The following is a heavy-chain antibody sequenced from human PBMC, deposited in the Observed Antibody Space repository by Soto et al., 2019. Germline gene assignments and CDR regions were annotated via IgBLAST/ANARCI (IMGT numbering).Heavy chain of an antibody. V-gene: IGHV6-1*01. D-gene: IGHD5-12*01. CDR1: VDIVSSNSAA. CDR3: ARDRLGDGYNDY. Sequence: PSQTLSLTCAISVDIVSSNSAAWSCIRQSPSRGLEWLGRTYYRSKWYNNYAVSVKSRITINPDTSKNQFSLQLNSVTPGDTAVYYCARDRLGDGYNDYWGQGTLVTVSS. J-gene: IGHJ4*02. CDR2: TYYRSKWYN.